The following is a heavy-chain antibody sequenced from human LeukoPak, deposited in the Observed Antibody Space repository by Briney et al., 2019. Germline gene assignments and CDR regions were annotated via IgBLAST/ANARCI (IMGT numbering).Heavy chain of an antibody. V-gene: IGHV4-34*01. CDR3: ARGRVIVVVTAFDI. J-gene: IGHJ3*02. Sequence: SETLSLTCAVYGGSLSGYYWSWIRQPPGKGLEWIGEINHSGSTNYNPSLKSRVTISVDTSKNQFSLKLSSVTAADTAVYYCARGRVIVVVTAFDIWGQGTMVTVSS. CDR1: GGSLSGYY. D-gene: IGHD3-22*01. CDR2: INHSGST.